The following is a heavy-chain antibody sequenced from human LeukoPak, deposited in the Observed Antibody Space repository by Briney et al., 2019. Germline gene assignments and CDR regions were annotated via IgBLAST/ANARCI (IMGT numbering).Heavy chain of an antibody. CDR1: GFTFSSYA. D-gene: IGHD4-17*01. V-gene: IGHV3-7*01. CDR3: ARDSGSTTVTYYYYYYYMDV. J-gene: IGHJ6*03. Sequence: GGSLRLSCAASGFTFSSYAMSWVRQAPGKGLEWVANIKQDGSEKYYVDSVKGRFTISRDNAKNSLYLQMNSLRAEDTAVYYCARDSGSTTVTYYYYYYYMDVWGKGTTVTVSS. CDR2: IKQDGSEK.